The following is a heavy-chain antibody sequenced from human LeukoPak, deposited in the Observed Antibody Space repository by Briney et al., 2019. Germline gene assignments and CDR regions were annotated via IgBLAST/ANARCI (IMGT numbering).Heavy chain of an antibody. CDR3: ARGALGLIPFDY. Sequence: ASVKVSCKASGYTFTSYDINWVRQATGQGLEWMGWMNPNSCNTGYAQKFQGRVTMTRNTSVSTAYMELSSLRSEDTAVYYCARGALGLIPFDYWGQGTLVTVSS. D-gene: IGHD2-21*01. J-gene: IGHJ4*02. V-gene: IGHV1-8*01. CDR2: MNPNSCNT. CDR1: GYTFTSYD.